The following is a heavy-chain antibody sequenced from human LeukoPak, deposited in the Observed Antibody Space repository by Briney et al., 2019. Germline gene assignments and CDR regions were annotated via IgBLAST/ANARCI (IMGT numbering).Heavy chain of an antibody. V-gene: IGHV4-38-2*02. CDR2: INHSGST. Sequence: SETLSLTCTVSGYSISSGYYWGWIRQPPGKGLEWIGEINHSGSTNYNPSLKSRVTISVDTSKNQFSLKLSSVTAADTAVYYCARRSSSSRYMDVWGKGTTVTVSS. CDR1: GYSISSGYY. CDR3: ARRSSSSRYMDV. D-gene: IGHD6-6*01. J-gene: IGHJ6*03.